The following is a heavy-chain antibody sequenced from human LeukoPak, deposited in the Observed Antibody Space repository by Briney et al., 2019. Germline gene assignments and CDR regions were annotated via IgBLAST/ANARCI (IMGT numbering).Heavy chain of an antibody. Sequence: GGSLRLSCAASGFTFSSYGMHWVRQAPGKGLEWVAVISYDGSNQYYADSVKGRFTISRDNSKNTLYLQMNSLRAEDTAVYYCAKSNNYGSGSYYNLHYYYCGMDVWGQGTTVTVSS. CDR3: AKSNNYGSGSYYNLHYYYCGMDV. J-gene: IGHJ6*02. D-gene: IGHD3-10*01. CDR2: ISYDGSNQ. CDR1: GFTFSSYG. V-gene: IGHV3-30*18.